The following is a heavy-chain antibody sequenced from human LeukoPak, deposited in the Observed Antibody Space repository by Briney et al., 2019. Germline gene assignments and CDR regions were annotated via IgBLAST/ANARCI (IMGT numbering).Heavy chain of an antibody. CDR3: AKRPGYCSGGSCFPFDY. CDR1: GFTFSSYW. CDR2: INQDGNVK. D-gene: IGHD2-15*01. J-gene: IGHJ4*02. Sequence: GGSLRLSCAASGFTFSSYWMSWVRQAPGKGLEWVANINQDGNVKYYVDSVKGRFTISRDNAKNSLYLQMNSPRAEDTAVYYCAKRPGYCSGGSCFPFDYWGQGTVVTVSS. V-gene: IGHV3-7*05.